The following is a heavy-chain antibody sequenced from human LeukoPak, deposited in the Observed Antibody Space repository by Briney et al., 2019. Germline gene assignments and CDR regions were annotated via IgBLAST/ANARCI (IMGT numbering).Heavy chain of an antibody. D-gene: IGHD7-27*01. CDR1: GGSISSGGYY. J-gene: IGHJ3*02. Sequence: PSQTLSLTCTVSGGSISSGGYYWSWIRQHPGKGLEWIGYIYYSGSTYYNPSLKSRVTISVDTSKNQFSLKLSSVTAADTAVYYCAREGPHESSGENDAFDIWGQGTMVTVSS. CDR3: AREGPHESSGENDAFDI. V-gene: IGHV4-31*03. CDR2: IYYSGST.